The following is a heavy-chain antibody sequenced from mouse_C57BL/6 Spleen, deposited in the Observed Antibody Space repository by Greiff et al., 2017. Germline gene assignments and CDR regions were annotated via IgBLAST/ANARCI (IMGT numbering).Heavy chain of an antibody. CDR2: INPNNGGT. CDR3: ARDDEYAMDY. V-gene: IGHV1-18*01. J-gene: IGHJ4*01. CDR1: GYTFTDYN. Sequence: EVQLVESGPELVKPGASVKIPCKASGYTFTDYNMDWVKQSHGTSLEWIGDINPNNGGTIYNQKFKGKATLTVDKSSSTAYMELRSLTSEDTAVYYCARDDEYAMDYWGQGTSVTVSS.